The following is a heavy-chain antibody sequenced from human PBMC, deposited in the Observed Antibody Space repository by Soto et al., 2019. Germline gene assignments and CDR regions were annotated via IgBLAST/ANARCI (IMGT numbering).Heavy chain of an antibody. CDR1: GYTFTSYA. CDR3: ARDRPLLYNWNYDFYYYYYGMDV. D-gene: IGHD1-7*01. V-gene: IGHV1-3*01. J-gene: IGHJ6*02. Sequence: ASVKVSCKASGYTFTSYAMHWVRQAPGQRLEWMGWINAGNGNTKYSQKFQGRVTITRDTSASTAYMELSSLRSEDTAVYYCARDRPLLYNWNYDFYYYYYGMDVWRQGTTVTVSS. CDR2: INAGNGNT.